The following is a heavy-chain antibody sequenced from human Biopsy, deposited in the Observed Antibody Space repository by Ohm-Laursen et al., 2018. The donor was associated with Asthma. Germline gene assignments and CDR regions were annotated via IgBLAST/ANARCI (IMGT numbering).Heavy chain of an antibody. CDR1: GTHFGSYN. V-gene: IGHV3-30-3*01. Sequence: LRLSCAASGTHFGSYNMHWARQAPGKGLEWVAVITFDGSTQHYGDSVKGRFTISRDNAKNSLYLQMNSLRAEDTAVCYCARGYCRDDACYSPPDYWGQGTLVTVSS. D-gene: IGHD2-15*01. CDR2: ITFDGSTQ. CDR3: ARGYCRDDACYSPPDY. J-gene: IGHJ4*02.